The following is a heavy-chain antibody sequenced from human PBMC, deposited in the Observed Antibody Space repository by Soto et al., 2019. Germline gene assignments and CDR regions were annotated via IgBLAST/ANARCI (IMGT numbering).Heavy chain of an antibody. CDR3: ARRDCGSGANCEVGAQGFAY. Sequence: EVQLLESGGGLVQPGGSLRLSCAASGFTFSNYDMSWVRQAPGKGLEWVSGVSSSGSSTYYADSVKGRFTISRDNPKNTLYLQVRSLSAADTAVYYSARRDCGSGANCEVGAQGFAYWGQGNLVTVAS. J-gene: IGHJ4*02. CDR1: GFTFSNYD. V-gene: IGHV3-23*01. CDR2: VSSSGSST. D-gene: IGHD2-21*01.